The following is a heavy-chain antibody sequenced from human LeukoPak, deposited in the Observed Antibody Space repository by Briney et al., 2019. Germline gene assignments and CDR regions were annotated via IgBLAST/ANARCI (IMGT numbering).Heavy chain of an antibody. Sequence: PGGSLRLSCAASGFTFSSYNMNWVRQAPGKGLEWVSSISSSSSYIYYADSVKGRFTISRDNAKNSLYLQMNSLRAEDTAVYYCARLSGSYQYYFDYWGQGTLVTVSS. J-gene: IGHJ4*02. D-gene: IGHD1-26*01. V-gene: IGHV3-21*01. CDR3: ARLSGSYQYYFDY. CDR1: GFTFSSYN. CDR2: ISSSSSYI.